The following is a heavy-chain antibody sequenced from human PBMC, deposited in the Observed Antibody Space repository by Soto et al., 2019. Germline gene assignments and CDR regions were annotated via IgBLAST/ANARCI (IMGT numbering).Heavy chain of an antibody. V-gene: IGHV1-18*01. Sequence: ASVKVSCKASGYTFNRYGISWVRRAPGQGLEWMGWISTYNSNTDYAEKFQGRVTMTADTVTSTTYMELRSLTSDDTAVFYCAREGYCSSGSCALYSHEYFGMDVWGQGTTVTVSS. CDR1: GYTFNRYG. CDR3: AREGYCSSGSCALYSHEYFGMDV. J-gene: IGHJ6*02. CDR2: ISTYNSNT. D-gene: IGHD2-15*01.